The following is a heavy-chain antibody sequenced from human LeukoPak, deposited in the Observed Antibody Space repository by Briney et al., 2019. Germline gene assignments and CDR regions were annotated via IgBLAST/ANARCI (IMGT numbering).Heavy chain of an antibody. CDR3: ARCGSGSYYKPPYYYYGMDV. V-gene: IGHV5-51*01. D-gene: IGHD3-10*01. CDR1: GYXFTSYW. CDR2: IYPGDSDT. Sequence: GESLKISRKGSGYXFTSYWSCCVREMPGKGLEWMGIIYPGDSDTRYSPSFQGQVTISADKSISTAYLQWSSLKASDTAMYYCARCGSGSYYKPPYYYYGMDVWGQGTTVTVSS. J-gene: IGHJ6*02.